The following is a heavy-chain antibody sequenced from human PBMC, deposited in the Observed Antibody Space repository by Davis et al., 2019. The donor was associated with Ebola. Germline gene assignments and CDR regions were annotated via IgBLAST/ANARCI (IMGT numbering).Heavy chain of an antibody. Sequence: AASVKVSCKASGYTFTSYAMHWVRQAPGQGLEWMGWMNPNSGNTGYAQKFQGRVTMTRNTSISTAYMELSSLRSEDTAVYYCARGSALAARAFDYWGQGTLVTVSS. J-gene: IGHJ4*02. D-gene: IGHD6-6*01. CDR1: GYTFTSYA. CDR2: MNPNSGNT. CDR3: ARGSALAARAFDY. V-gene: IGHV1-8*02.